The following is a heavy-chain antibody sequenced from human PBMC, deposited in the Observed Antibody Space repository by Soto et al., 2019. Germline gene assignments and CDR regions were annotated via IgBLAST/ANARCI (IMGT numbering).Heavy chain of an antibody. Sequence: QVQLVQSGAEVKKPGASVKVSCKASGYSFTSYGISWVRQAPGQGLEWMGWISAYNGNKKYAQKLQGRVTMTTDTSTNTAYMEMRSLRSDDTDVYYCARDLGQQLVDYWGQGTLVTVSS. CDR1: GYSFTSYG. V-gene: IGHV1-18*01. CDR3: ARDLGQQLVDY. D-gene: IGHD6-13*01. CDR2: ISAYNGNK. J-gene: IGHJ4*02.